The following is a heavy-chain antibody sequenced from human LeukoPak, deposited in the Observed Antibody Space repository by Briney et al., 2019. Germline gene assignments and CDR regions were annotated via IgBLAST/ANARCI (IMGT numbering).Heavy chain of an antibody. CDR2: ISWNSGSI. CDR1: GFTFDDFA. Sequence: PGGSLRLSCVVSGFTFDDFAMHWVRQPPGKGLEWVSGISWNSGSIVYADSVKGRFTISRDNAKNSLSLQMNSLSTEDTALYYCARFDSGWQALDYWGQGTLVTVSS. D-gene: IGHD6-19*01. J-gene: IGHJ4*02. CDR3: ARFDSGWQALDY. V-gene: IGHV3-9*01.